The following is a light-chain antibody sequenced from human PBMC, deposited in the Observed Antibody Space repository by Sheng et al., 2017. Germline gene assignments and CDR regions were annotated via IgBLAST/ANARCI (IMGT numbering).Light chain of an antibody. CDR1: SSDVGGYNY. J-gene: IGLJ1*01. Sequence: QSALTQPRSVSGSPGQSVTISCTGTSSDVGGYNYVSWYQQYPGKAPKLIIYDVTKWPSGVPDRFSGSKSGNTASLTISGLQSEDEAEYFCCSYAGTYIYVFGTGTKVTVL. CDR3: CSYAGTYIYV. CDR2: DVT. V-gene: IGLV2-11*01.